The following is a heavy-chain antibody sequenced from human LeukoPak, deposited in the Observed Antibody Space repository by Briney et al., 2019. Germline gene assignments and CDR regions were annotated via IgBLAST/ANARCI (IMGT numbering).Heavy chain of an antibody. CDR3: AKDFDWLSEYYYYGMDV. D-gene: IGHD3-9*01. Sequence: PGRSLRLSCAASGFTFSSYGMHWVRQAPGKGLEWVAVISYDGSNKYYADSVKGRFTISRDNSKNTLYLQMNSLRAEDTAVYYCAKDFDWLSEYYYYGMDVWGQGTTVTVSS. CDR2: ISYDGSNK. CDR1: GFTFSSYG. J-gene: IGHJ6*02. V-gene: IGHV3-30*18.